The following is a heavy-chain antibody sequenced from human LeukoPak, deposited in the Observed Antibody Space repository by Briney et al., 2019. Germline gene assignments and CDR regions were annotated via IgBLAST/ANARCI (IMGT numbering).Heavy chain of an antibody. D-gene: IGHD1-26*01. J-gene: IGHJ3*02. CDR3: ATHRGSYSDAFNI. Sequence: GESLKISCKGSGYSFTSHWIGWVRQMPGKGLEWMGIIYPGDSDTTYSPSFQGQVTISADKSINTAYVQWSSLKASDTAMYYCATHRGSYSDAFNIWGQGTMVTVSS. V-gene: IGHV5-51*01. CDR1: GYSFTSHW. CDR2: IYPGDSDT.